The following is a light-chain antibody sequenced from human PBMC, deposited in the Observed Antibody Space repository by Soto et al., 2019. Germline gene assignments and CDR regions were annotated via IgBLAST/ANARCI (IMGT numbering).Light chain of an antibody. CDR2: DAS. Sequence: EVLLTQSPATLSVSPGESVTLSCRASQSINTFLAWYQQKPGQAPSLLIYDASSRAAGVPARFSGRWSGTDFTLTINSLESEDFAVYHCQQRSIWPLTFGGGTRVE. CDR3: QQRSIWPLT. J-gene: IGKJ4*01. V-gene: IGKV3-11*01. CDR1: QSINTF.